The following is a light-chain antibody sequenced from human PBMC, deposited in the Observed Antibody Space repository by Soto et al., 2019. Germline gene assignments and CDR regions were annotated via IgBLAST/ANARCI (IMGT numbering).Light chain of an antibody. CDR1: ELEYKY. Sequence: SYELTQPPSVSVSPGQTASITCSGDELEYKYTCWYQQKPGQSPVLVIYQDSKRPSGIPERFSASTSGNTATLTISGTQSMVEADYYCQAWDSSTAHVVFGGGTKVTVL. CDR3: QAWDSSTAHVV. CDR2: QDS. V-gene: IGLV3-1*01. J-gene: IGLJ2*01.